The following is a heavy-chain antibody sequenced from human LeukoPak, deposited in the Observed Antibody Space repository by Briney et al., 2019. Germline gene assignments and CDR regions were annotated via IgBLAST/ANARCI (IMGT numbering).Heavy chain of an antibody. V-gene: IGHV3-64*02. Sequence: QPGGSLRLSCAASGFTFSNYAMHWVPQAPGKGLEYVSTITSNGGNTYYADSVQGRFTISRDNSKNTLYLPMGSLRAEDMAIYFCARRASAGIFFDYWGQGILVTVSS. CDR2: ITSNGGNT. D-gene: IGHD3-9*01. CDR3: ARRASAGIFFDY. J-gene: IGHJ4*02. CDR1: GFTFSNYA.